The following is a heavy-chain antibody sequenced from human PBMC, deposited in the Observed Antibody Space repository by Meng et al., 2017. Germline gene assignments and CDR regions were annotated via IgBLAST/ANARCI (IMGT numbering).Heavy chain of an antibody. CDR1: GYLVTSYD. CDR3: ARGGDYSSWDY. J-gene: IGHJ4*02. D-gene: IGHD4-11*01. CDR2: VNPINGKT. V-gene: IGHV1-8*01. Sequence: QGQLVQYGGEVKKPGASVKVSCKASGYLVTSYDINWIRQAPGQGLEWMGWVNPINGKTGYAQKFQGRLTMTRDTSIRTAYMELSSLKSEDTAIYYCARGGDYSSWDYWGQGTLVTVSS.